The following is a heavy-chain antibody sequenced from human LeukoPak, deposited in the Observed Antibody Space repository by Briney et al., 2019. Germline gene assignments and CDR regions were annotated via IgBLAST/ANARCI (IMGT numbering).Heavy chain of an antibody. CDR1: GGSISSGSYY. J-gene: IGHJ5*02. CDR3: ARRRDGYSPPNWFDP. D-gene: IGHD5-24*01. Sequence: PSQTLSLTCTVSGGSISSGSYYWSWIRQPAGKGLEWIGRIYTSGSTNYNPSLKSRVTISVDTSKNQFSLKLSSVTAADTAVYYCARRRDGYSPPNWFDPWGQGTLVTVSS. V-gene: IGHV4-61*02. CDR2: IYTSGST.